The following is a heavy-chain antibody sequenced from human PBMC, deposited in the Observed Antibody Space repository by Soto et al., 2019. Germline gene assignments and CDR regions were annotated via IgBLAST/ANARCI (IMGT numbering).Heavy chain of an antibody. Sequence: SETLSLTCTVSGGSISSGGYYWSWIRQHPGKGLEWIGYIYYSGSTYYNPSLKSRVTISVDTSKNQFSLKLSSVTAADAAVYYCARAKNYDFWSGYSSPFDYWGQGTLVTVSS. CDR1: GGSISSGGYY. CDR3: ARAKNYDFWSGYSSPFDY. D-gene: IGHD3-3*01. V-gene: IGHV4-31*03. CDR2: IYYSGST. J-gene: IGHJ4*02.